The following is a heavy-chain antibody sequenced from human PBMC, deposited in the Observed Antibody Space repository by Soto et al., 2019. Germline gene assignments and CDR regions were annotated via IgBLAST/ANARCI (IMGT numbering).Heavy chain of an antibody. Sequence: SGPTLVNPTQTLTLTCTFSGFSLSTSGMCVSWIRQPPGKALEWLALIDWDDDKYYSTSLKTRLTISKDTSKNQVVLTMTNMDPVDTATYYCARIIGSGSYYSGYYYYGMDVWGQGTTVTVSS. J-gene: IGHJ6*02. CDR3: ARIIGSGSYYSGYYYYGMDV. D-gene: IGHD3-10*01. V-gene: IGHV2-70*01. CDR1: GFSLSTSGMC. CDR2: IDWDDDK.